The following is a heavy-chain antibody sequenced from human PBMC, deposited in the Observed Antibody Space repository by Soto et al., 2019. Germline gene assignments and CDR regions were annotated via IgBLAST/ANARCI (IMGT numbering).Heavy chain of an antibody. CDR1: GFSLITIGVG. CDR2: IYWDDDK. V-gene: IGHV2-5*02. Sequence: VSFPTLVNPTRTLTLTCTFSGFSLITIGVGVGWMGRPPGKALEWLALIYWDDDKRYSPSLKSRLTITKDTSKNQVVLTMTNMDPVDTATYYCAHSPGITIFGVVIQNWFDPWGQGTLVTVSS. D-gene: IGHD3-3*01. J-gene: IGHJ5*02. CDR3: AHSPGITIFGVVIQNWFDP.